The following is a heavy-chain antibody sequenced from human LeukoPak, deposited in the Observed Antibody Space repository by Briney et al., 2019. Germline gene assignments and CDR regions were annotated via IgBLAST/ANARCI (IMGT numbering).Heavy chain of an antibody. J-gene: IGHJ6*04. Sequence: SETLSLTCAVYGGSFSGYYWSWIRQPPGKGLEWIGEINHSGSTNYNPSLKSRVTISVDTSKSQFSLKLSSVTAADTAVYYCARVSLAVIHYYYYGMDVWGKGTTVTVSS. D-gene: IGHD6-19*01. V-gene: IGHV4-34*01. CDR3: ARVSLAVIHYYYYGMDV. CDR2: INHSGST. CDR1: GGSFSGYY.